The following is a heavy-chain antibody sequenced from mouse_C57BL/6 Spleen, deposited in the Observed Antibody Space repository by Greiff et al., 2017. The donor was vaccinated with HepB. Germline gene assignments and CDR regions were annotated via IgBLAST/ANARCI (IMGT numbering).Heavy chain of an antibody. D-gene: IGHD4-1*01. V-gene: IGHV1-80*01. Sequence: VQLQQSGAELAKPGASVKISCKASGYAFSSYWMNWVKQRPGKGLEWIGQIYPGDGDTNYNGKFKGKATLTADKSSSTAYMQLSSLTSEDSAVYFCARAGPYYAMDYWGQGTSVTVSS. CDR1: GYAFSSYW. J-gene: IGHJ4*01. CDR3: ARAGPYYAMDY. CDR2: IYPGDGDT.